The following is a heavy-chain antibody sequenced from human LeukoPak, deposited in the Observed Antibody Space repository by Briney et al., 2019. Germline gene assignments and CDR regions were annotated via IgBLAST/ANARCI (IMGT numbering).Heavy chain of an antibody. J-gene: IGHJ4*02. CDR2: ISYDGSNK. D-gene: IGHD6-13*01. CDR1: GFTFSSYG. V-gene: IGHV3-30*18. CDR3: AKDPAAAGFSGDY. Sequence: PGGSLRLSCAASGFTFSSYGMHWVRQAPGKGLEWVAVISYDGSNKYYADSVKGRFTISRDNPKNTLYLQMNSLRAEDTAVYYCAKDPAAAGFSGDYWGQGTLVTVSS.